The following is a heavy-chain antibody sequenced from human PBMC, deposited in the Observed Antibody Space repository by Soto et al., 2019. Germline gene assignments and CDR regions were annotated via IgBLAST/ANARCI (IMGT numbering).Heavy chain of an antibody. Sequence: SVKVSCKASGGAFSSYAISWVRQAPGQGLEWMGGIIPIFGTANYAQKFQGRVTSTADESTSTAYMELSSLRSEDTAVYYCASKGGNYMFEPWGQGTMVTVSS. J-gene: IGHJ5*02. V-gene: IGHV1-69*01. D-gene: IGHD3-3*01. CDR1: GGAFSSYA. CDR2: IIPIFGTA. CDR3: ASKGGNYMFEP.